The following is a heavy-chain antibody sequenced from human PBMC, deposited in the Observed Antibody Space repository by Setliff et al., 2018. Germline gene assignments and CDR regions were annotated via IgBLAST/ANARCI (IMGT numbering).Heavy chain of an antibody. CDR2: IWGDGGTK. J-gene: IGHJ6*03. V-gene: IGHV3-33*08. CDR3: ARSGGIGNYNWDV. Sequence: PGESLKISCAASGFPFSIYSMHWVRQAPGKGLEWVAVIWGDGGTKYHADSVRGRFTISRDDAKKSLYLQMNSLGAEDTAVYYCARSGGIGNYNWDVWGKGTTVTVSS. D-gene: IGHD3-16*01. CDR1: GFPFSIYS.